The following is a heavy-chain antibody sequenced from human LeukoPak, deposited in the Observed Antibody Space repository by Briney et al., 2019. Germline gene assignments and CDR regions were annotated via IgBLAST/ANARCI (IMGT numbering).Heavy chain of an antibody. CDR2: IYYSGTT. V-gene: IGHV4-59*01. CDR1: GGSISSYY. CDR3: ARGVYIAAAQYAY. D-gene: IGHD6-13*01. J-gene: IGHJ4*02. Sequence: SETLSLTCTVSGGSISSYYWSWIRQPPGKGLEWIGYIYYSGTTNYNPSLKSRVTISADTSKNQFSLKLSSVTAADTAVYYCARGVYIAAAQYAYWGQGTLVTVSS.